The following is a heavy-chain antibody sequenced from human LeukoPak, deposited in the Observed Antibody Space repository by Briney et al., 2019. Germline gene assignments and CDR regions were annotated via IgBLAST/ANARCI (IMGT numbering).Heavy chain of an antibody. CDR1: GYSISSGYY. Sequence: SETLSLTCAVSGYSISSGYYWGWIRQPPGQGLEWIGSIYHSGSTYYNPSLKSRVTISVDTSKNQFSLKLSSVTAADTAVYYCARHDFWSGYYFRTGYYFDYWGQGTLVTVSS. J-gene: IGHJ4*02. CDR3: ARHDFWSGYYFRTGYYFDY. CDR2: IYHSGST. V-gene: IGHV4-38-2*01. D-gene: IGHD3-3*01.